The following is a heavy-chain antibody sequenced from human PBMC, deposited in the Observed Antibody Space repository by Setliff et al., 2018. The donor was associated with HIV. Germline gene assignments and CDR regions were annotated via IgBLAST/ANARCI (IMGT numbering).Heavy chain of an antibody. CDR2: IYTSGSV. J-gene: IGHJ4*02. Sequence: SETLSLTCTVPGGSISSYYWSWIRQPPGKGLEWIGYIYTSGSVNYNPSLNSRVTISVDTSKNQFSLKVNSVTAADTAVYYCARSPRIGVAGEFEYWGQGTLVTVSS. D-gene: IGHD6-19*01. CDR3: ARSPRIGVAGEFEY. CDR1: GGSISSYY. V-gene: IGHV4-4*09.